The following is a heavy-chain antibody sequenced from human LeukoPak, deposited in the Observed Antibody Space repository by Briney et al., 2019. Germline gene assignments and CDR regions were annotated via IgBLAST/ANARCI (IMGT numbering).Heavy chain of an antibody. V-gene: IGHV4-61*05. CDR2: IYYSGST. CDR1: GGSISSSSYY. CDR3: ARGLRRRSMIVVPRRALWFDP. Sequence: SETLFLTCTVSGGSISSSSYYWGWIRQPPGKGLEWIGYIYYSGSTNYNPSLKSRVTISVDTSKNQFSLKLSSVTAADTAVYFCARGLRRRSMIVVPRRALWFDPWGQGTLVTVSS. J-gene: IGHJ5*02. D-gene: IGHD3-22*01.